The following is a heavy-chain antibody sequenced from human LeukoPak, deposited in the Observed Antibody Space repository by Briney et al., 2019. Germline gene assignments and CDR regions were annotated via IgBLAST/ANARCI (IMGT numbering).Heavy chain of an antibody. CDR3: ARQVGLRFDY. D-gene: IGHD1-26*01. CDR1: GGSISSSSYY. Sequence: SETLSLTCTVSGGSISSSSYYWGWIRQPPGKGLEWIGSIYYSGSTYYNPSLKSRVTISVDTSKNQFSLKLSSVTAADTAVYYCARQVGLRFDYWGQGTLVTVSS. V-gene: IGHV4-39*01. J-gene: IGHJ4*02. CDR2: IYYSGST.